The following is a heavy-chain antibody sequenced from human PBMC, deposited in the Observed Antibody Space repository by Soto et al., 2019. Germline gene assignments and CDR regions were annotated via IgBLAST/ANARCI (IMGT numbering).Heavy chain of an antibody. CDR1: DGSISSYY. CDR3: GRHYPIGNNWNYFDY. V-gene: IGHV4-59*08. D-gene: IGHD1-1*01. Sequence: SETLSLTCTVSDGSISSYYWGWIRQPPGKGLEWIGYIFYTGSTNYNPSLKSRVTISVDTSKNQFSLKLSSVTAADTAVYYCGRHYPIGNNWNYFDYWGQGTLVTVSS. J-gene: IGHJ4*02. CDR2: IFYTGST.